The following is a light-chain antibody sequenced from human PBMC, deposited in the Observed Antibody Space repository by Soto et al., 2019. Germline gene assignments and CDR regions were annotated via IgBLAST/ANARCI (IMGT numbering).Light chain of an antibody. CDR2: KAS. J-gene: IGKJ2*01. CDR3: HQYNNYPYT. Sequence: DIQMTQAPSTLSASVGDRVTITCRASQSIGSWLAWYQQKPGKVPNLLIYKASTLESGVPSRFSGSGSGAEFTLTISSLQPDDFATYYCHQYNNYPYTFGQGTNLEVK. V-gene: IGKV1-5*03. CDR1: QSIGSW.